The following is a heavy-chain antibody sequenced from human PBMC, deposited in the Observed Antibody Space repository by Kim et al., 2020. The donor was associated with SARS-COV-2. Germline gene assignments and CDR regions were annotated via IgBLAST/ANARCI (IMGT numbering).Heavy chain of an antibody. CDR1: GFTFDDYA. Sequence: GGSLRLSCAASGFTFDDYAMHWVRQAPGKGLEWVSGISWSRGSIGYADSVKGRFTISRDNAKNSLYLQMNSLRPEDAALYYCAKDFDAYCGGDCYRFHYWVQGTLVTVSA. J-gene: IGHJ4*02. D-gene: IGHD2-21*02. CDR3: AKDFDAYCGGDCYRFHY. CDR2: ISWSRGSI. V-gene: IGHV3-9*01.